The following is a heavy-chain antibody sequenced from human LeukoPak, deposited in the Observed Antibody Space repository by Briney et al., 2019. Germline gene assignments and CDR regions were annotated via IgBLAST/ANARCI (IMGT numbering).Heavy chain of an antibody. D-gene: IGHD6-13*01. CDR1: GGSFSGYY. CDR2: INLSGST. J-gene: IGHJ4*02. CDR3: ARGRTAAAGTYTDY. Sequence: SETLSLTCAVYGGSFSGYYWSWIRQPPGKGLGWIGEINLSGSTKYNPSLKSRATISVDTSKTQCSLKLSSVTAADTAVYYCARGRTAAAGTYTDYWGQGTLVTVSS. V-gene: IGHV4-34*01.